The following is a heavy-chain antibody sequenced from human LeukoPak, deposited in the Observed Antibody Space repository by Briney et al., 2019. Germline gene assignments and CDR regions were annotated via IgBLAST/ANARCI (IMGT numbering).Heavy chain of an antibody. V-gene: IGHV3-23*01. CDR1: GFTFSNYA. CDR3: AKPADRVGATGPNAFDI. CDR2: VCGTGGCT. D-gene: IGHD1-26*01. J-gene: IGHJ3*02. Sequence: GGSLRLSCGASGFTFSNYAMSWVRQVPGKGLEWVSSVCGTGGCTNVAASVKGPFTIPRDNSENTLYLQMTRLRAEDTAVYYCAKPADRVGATGPNAFDIWGQGTMVTVSS.